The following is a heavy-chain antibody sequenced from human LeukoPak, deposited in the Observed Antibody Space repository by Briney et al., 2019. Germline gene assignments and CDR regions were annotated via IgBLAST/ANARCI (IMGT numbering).Heavy chain of an antibody. J-gene: IGHJ4*02. CDR1: GYTFTSYG. D-gene: IGHD3-22*01. CDR3: ARDFYYYDSSGYYCDY. Sequence: ASVKVSCKASGYTFTSYGISWVRQAPGQGLEWMGWISAYNGNTNYAQKLQGRVTMTTDTSTSTAYMELRSLRPDDTAVYYCARDFYYYDSSGYYCDYWGQGTLVTVSS. V-gene: IGHV1-18*01. CDR2: ISAYNGNT.